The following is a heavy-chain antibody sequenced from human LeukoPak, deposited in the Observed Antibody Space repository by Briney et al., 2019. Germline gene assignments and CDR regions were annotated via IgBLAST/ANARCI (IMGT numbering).Heavy chain of an antibody. CDR2: ISYDGSNK. D-gene: IGHD5-18*01. J-gene: IGHJ4*02. CDR1: GFTFSNYA. Sequence: GGSLRLSCAASGFTFSNYAMHCVRQAPGKGLEWVAVISYDGSNKYYADSVKGRFTISRDDSKNTLYVQMNSLRAEDTAVYYCARESRIQLWLLDYWGQGTLVTVSS. CDR3: ARESRIQLWLLDY. V-gene: IGHV3-30-3*01.